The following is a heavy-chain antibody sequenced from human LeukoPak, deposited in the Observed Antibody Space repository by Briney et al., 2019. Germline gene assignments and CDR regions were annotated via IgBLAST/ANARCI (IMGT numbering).Heavy chain of an antibody. V-gene: IGHV3-30*04. D-gene: IGHD3-22*01. J-gene: IGHJ4*02. CDR1: GFTFSSYA. CDR2: ISYDGSNK. Sequence: PGGSLRLSCAASGFTFSSYAMHWVRQAPGKGLEWVAVISYDGSNKYYADSVKGRFTISRDNSKNTLYLQMNSLRAEDTAVYYCARDGALITMIVVSYSDYWGQGTLVTVSS. CDR3: ARDGALITMIVVSYSDY.